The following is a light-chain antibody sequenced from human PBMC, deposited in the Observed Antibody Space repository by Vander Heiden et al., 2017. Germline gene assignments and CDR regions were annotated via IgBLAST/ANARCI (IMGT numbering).Light chain of an antibody. CDR2: DVT. J-gene: IGLJ2*01. CDR1: SSDNY. V-gene: IGLV2-11*01. Sequence: QSAPTHPRPLSGFPGQSVTISCTGTSSDNYVSWYQQHPGKVPKLMIYDVTGRASGVPNRFAGSKSGNTASLTISGLQAEDEADYYCCSYAGSVLFAGGTELTVL. CDR3: CSYAGSVL.